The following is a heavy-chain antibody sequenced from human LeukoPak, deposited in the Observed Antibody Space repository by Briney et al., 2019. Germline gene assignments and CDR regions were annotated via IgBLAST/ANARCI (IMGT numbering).Heavy chain of an antibody. CDR3: AKFYFDSSGYYDVFDI. Sequence: SETLSLTCTVSGVSISSYYWSWIRQPPGKGLEWIGFFHDGGSTVYNPSFKSRVTISVDTSKNQVYLKLTSVTAADTAVYFCAKFYFDSSGYYDVFDIWGQGTMVTVSS. V-gene: IGHV4-59*01. D-gene: IGHD3-22*01. CDR1: GVSISSYY. J-gene: IGHJ3*02. CDR2: FHDGGST.